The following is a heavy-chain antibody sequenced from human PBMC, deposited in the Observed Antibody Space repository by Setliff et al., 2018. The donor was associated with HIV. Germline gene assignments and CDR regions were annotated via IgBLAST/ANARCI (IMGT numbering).Heavy chain of an antibody. V-gene: IGHV3-30*02. J-gene: IGHJ4*02. CDR3: ASPTAIPH. Sequence: GSLRLSCAASGFTFSYFGMHWVRQAPGKGLEWVAFIQYDGRKNNYADSVKGRFTISRDNSRNTVFLQMNNLRTEDTAVYYCASPTAIPHWGQGTLVTVSS. CDR2: IQYDGRKN. D-gene: IGHD2-21*02. CDR1: GFTFSYFG.